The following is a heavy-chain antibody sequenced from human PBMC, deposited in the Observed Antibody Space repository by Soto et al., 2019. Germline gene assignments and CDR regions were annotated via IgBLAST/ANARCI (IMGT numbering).Heavy chain of an antibody. V-gene: IGHV3-33*01. CDR3: ARDMYYYDSSGHFPGYYYYYGMDV. D-gene: IGHD3-22*01. CDR2: IWYDGSNK. CDR1: GFTFSSYG. J-gene: IGHJ6*02. Sequence: GGSLRLSCAASGFTFSSYGMHWVRQAPGKGLEWVAVIWYDGSNKYYADSVKGRFTISRDNSKNTLYLQMNSLRAEDTAVYYCARDMYYYDSSGHFPGYYYYYGMDVWGQGTTVTVSS.